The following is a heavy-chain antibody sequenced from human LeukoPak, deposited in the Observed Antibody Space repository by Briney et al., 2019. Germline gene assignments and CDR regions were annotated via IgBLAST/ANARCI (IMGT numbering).Heavy chain of an antibody. CDR1: GSTLSEVS. Sequence: ASVKVSCKVPGSTLSEVSIHWVRQAPGKGLEWMGGLDPEDGEILYAQRFQGRVTMTEDTSTTTAYMELSSLRSDDTAVYYCARDQRVTIFGVVIFAPDYWGQGTLVTVSS. D-gene: IGHD3-3*01. J-gene: IGHJ4*02. CDR2: LDPEDGEI. CDR3: ARDQRVTIFGVVIFAPDY. V-gene: IGHV1-24*01.